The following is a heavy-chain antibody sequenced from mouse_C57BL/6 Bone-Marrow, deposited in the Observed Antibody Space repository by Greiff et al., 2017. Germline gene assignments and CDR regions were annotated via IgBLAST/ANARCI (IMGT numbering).Heavy chain of an antibody. CDR1: GYTFTSYW. CDR2: IDPNSGGT. J-gene: IGHJ2*01. CDR3: ARGGSITTVVAENDY. Sequence: QVQLQQPGAELVKPGASVKLSCKASGYTFTSYWMHWVKQRPGRGLEWIGRIDPNSGGTSYNEKFKSKATLTVDKPSSTAYMQLSSLTCEDSAVYYGARGGSITTVVAENDYWGQGTTLTVSS. D-gene: IGHD1-1*01. V-gene: IGHV1-72*01.